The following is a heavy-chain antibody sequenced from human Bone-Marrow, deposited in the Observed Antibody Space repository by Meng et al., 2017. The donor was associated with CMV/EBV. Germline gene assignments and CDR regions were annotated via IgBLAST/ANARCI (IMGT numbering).Heavy chain of an antibody. CDR1: GFTFSDYY. J-gene: IGHJ4*02. CDR2: ISSSGSTI. D-gene: IGHD2-2*02. CDR3: AKVGKIVVVPAAIPSYFEY. V-gene: IGHV3-11*01. Sequence: GESLKISCAASGFTFSDYYMSWIRQAPGKGLEWVSYISSSGSTIYYADSVKGRFTISRDNAKNSLYLQMNSLRAEDTAVYYCAKVGKIVVVPAAIPSYFEYWGQGTLVTVSS.